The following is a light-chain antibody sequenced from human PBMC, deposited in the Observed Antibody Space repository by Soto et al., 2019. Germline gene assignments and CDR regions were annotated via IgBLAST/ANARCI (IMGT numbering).Light chain of an antibody. J-gene: IGKJ4*01. CDR1: QSVSSSY. CDR2: GAS. V-gene: IGKV3-20*01. Sequence: VLTQYPVTLSLSPGERATLSCRASQSVSSSYLAWYQQKPGQAPRLLIYGASSRATGIPDRFSGSGSGTDFTLTISRLEPEDFAVYYCQQYGSSPGLTFGGGTKVAIK. CDR3: QQYGSSPGLT.